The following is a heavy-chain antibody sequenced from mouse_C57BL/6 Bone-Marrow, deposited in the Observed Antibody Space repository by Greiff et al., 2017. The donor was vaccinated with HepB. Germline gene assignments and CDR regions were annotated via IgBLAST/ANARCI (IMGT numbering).Heavy chain of an antibody. D-gene: IGHD1-1*01. J-gene: IGHJ4*01. V-gene: IGHV5-12*01. Sequence: EVQVVESGGGLVQPGGSLKLSCAASGFTFSDYYMYWVRQTPEKRLEWVAYISNGGGSTYYPDTVKGRFTISRDNAKNTLYLQMSRLKSEDTAMYYCERHAPHPYGSGYVYAMDYWGQGTSVTVSS. CDR2: ISNGGGST. CDR1: GFTFSDYY. CDR3: ERHAPHPYGSGYVYAMDY.